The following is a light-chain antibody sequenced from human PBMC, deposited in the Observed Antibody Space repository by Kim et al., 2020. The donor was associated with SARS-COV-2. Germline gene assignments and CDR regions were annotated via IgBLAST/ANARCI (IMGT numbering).Light chain of an antibody. CDR1: ILRTYF. CDR2: GKN. Sequence: SSELTQDPAVSVALGQTVRITCQGDILRTYFPSWSQQNPQQAPVLVIYGKNTRPSGIPDRFSGSFSGNTASLTITGPQADDEAASYCTSLVNSGDLLLFG. J-gene: IGLJ1*01. V-gene: IGLV3-19*01. CDR3: TSLVNSGDLLL.